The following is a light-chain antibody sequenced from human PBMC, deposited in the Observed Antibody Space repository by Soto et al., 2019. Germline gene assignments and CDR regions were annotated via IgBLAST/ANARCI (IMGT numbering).Light chain of an antibody. V-gene: IGKV1-5*03. J-gene: IGKJ2*01. CDR1: QSISSW. CDR2: KAS. Sequence: DIQMTQSPSTLSASVGDRVTITCRASQSISSWLAWYQQKPGKAPKLLIYKASSLESGVPSRFSGSGSGTEFTLTISSLQPDEFATYYCQQYNSYSRTFGQGPSWRSN. CDR3: QQYNSYSRT.